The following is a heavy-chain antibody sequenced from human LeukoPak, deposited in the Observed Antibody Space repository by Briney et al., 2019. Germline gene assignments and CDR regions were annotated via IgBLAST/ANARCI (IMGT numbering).Heavy chain of an antibody. CDR2: IYNVGNT. V-gene: IGHV3-53*01. CDR3: ARSSRYYYDGSGYYPGPPDH. D-gene: IGHD3-22*01. J-gene: IGHJ5*02. CDR1: GFTVSSNY. Sequence: GGSLRLSCAASGFTVSSNYMSWVRQAPGKGLEWVSVIYNVGNTHYADSVKGRFTISRDISKNTIYLQMNSLRAEDTAMYFYARSSRYYYDGSGYYPGPPDHWGQGTLVTVSS.